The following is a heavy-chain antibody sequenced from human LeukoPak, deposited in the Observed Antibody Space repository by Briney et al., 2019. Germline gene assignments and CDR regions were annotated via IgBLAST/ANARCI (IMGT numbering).Heavy chain of an antibody. CDR2: IILILGIA. D-gene: IGHD1-26*01. J-gene: IGHJ4*02. V-gene: IGHV1-69*04. CDR3: ARGGGSYQRGGFDY. Sequence: GASVKVSCKASGGTFSSYAISWVRQAPGQGLEWMGRIILILGIANYAQKFQGRVTITADKSTSTAYMELSSLRSEDTAVYYCARGGGSYQRGGFDYWGQGTLVTVSS. CDR1: GGTFSSYA.